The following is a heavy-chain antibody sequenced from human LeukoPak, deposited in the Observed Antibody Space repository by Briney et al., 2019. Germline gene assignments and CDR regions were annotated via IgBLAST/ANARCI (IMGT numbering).Heavy chain of an antibody. D-gene: IGHD1-26*01. CDR3: AKELESWEIFEY. J-gene: IGHJ4*02. CDR1: GFTFSSSA. V-gene: IGHV3-23*01. CDR2: IGGGGTGT. Sequence: GESLRLSCAASGFTFSSSAMTWVRQAPGKGLEWVSGIGGGGTGTHYADSVKGRFTVSRDNSRNTLYLQMNSLRAEDTALYYCAKELESWEIFEYWGQGTLVTVSS.